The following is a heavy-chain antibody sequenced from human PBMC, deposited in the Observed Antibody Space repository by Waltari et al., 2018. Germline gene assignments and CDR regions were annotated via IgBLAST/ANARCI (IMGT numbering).Heavy chain of an antibody. Sequence: EVQLVESGGGLVKPGGSLRLSCAASGFTFSSYSMNWVRQAPGKGLEWVSSISSSSSYLYYADSVKGRFTISRDNAKNSLYLQMNSLRAEDTAVYYCARDGSYGAFDIWGQGTMVTVSS. CDR1: GFTFSSYS. CDR2: ISSSSSYL. J-gene: IGHJ3*02. CDR3: ARDGSYGAFDI. D-gene: IGHD1-26*01. V-gene: IGHV3-21*01.